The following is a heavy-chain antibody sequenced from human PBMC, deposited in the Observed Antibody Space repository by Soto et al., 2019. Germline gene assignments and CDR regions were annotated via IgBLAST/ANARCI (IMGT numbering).Heavy chain of an antibody. CDR2: ITWSSGLK. D-gene: IGHD5-12*01. Sequence: PGGSLRLSCAASGFTFDGYTMHWVRQVPGKGLEWVSGITWSSGLKSYRDSVKGRFTISRDNAKNSLYLQMDSLTTEDTALYYCAKGAPWRPQGLHNFDFWGQGTLVTVSS. J-gene: IGHJ4*02. CDR1: GFTFDGYT. V-gene: IGHV3-9*01. CDR3: AKGAPWRPQGLHNFDF.